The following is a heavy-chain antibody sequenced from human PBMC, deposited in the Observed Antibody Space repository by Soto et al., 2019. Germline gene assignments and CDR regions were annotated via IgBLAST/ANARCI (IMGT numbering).Heavy chain of an antibody. CDR2: ILNDGSND. D-gene: IGHD3-22*01. CDR3: AKWHTFYYDSRGYSGFDC. CDR1: GFTFTRYT. Sequence: QVQLVESGGGVVQPGRSLRLSCAASGFTFTRYTMHWVRQAPGKGLEWVALILNDGSNDFYADSVKGRFTISRDNSKHTLFLQMNSLRAEDTAAYYCAKWHTFYYDSRGYSGFDCWGQGTQVTVSS. J-gene: IGHJ4*02. V-gene: IGHV3-30-3*02.